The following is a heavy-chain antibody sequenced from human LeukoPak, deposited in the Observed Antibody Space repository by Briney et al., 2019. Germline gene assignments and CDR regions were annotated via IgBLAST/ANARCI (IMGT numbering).Heavy chain of an antibody. CDR2: VVGDGGGI. V-gene: IGHV3-23*01. J-gene: IGHJ4*02. Sequence: PGGSLRLSRAPSGFTFRTYAMNWVRQAPGKGLEWVAVVVGDGGGIHYADSVKGRFTISRDNSQNTLYLQMNDLRADDTATYFRAKDRTPDGYYSIDFWGQGTLVTVSS. CDR3: AKDRTPDGYYSIDF. D-gene: IGHD2-21*02. CDR1: GFTFRTYA.